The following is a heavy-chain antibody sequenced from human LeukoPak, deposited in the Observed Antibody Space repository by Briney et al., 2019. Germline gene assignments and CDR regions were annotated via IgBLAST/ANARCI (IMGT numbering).Heavy chain of an antibody. J-gene: IGHJ4*02. Sequence: SVKVSCKASGCTFSSYAISWVRQAPGQGLEWMGRIIPIFGTANYAQKFQGRVTMTRDTSTSTVYMELSSLRSDDTAVYYCARTAARRFDYWGQGTLVTVSS. D-gene: IGHD6-6*01. V-gene: IGHV1-69*05. CDR3: ARTAARRFDY. CDR2: IIPIFGTA. CDR1: GCTFSSYA.